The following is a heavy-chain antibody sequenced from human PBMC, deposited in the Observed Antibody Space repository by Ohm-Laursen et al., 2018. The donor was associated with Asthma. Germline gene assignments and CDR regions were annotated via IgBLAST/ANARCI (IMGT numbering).Heavy chain of an antibody. D-gene: IGHD3-16*01. V-gene: IGHV3-30*03. CDR1: GFSFRDYG. CDR3: SRGRWGEVWGDL. J-gene: IGHJ3*01. Sequence: SLRLSCAASGFSFRDYGMYWVRQAPGKGLQWVALISNDGRDQYYADSVKDRFTISRDNSKNTVYLQMNSLNLEDTAVYYCSRGRWGEVWGDLWGQGTKVTVSS. CDR2: ISNDGRDQ.